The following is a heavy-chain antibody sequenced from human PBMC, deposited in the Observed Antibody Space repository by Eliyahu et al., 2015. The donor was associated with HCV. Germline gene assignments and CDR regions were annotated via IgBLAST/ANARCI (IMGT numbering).Heavy chain of an antibody. Sequence: QVQLVQSGAEAKKPGASLKLSCKASGYAFTXYYFHXVRXAPGQGLEWMGVIDPNSGSRSYAQXLKGRMTMARDTSTNTVSMELKDLTSKDTAVYYCASGEGDYIWGSSRSRLDFWAQGSLVTVSS. CDR3: ASGEGDYIWGSSRSRLDF. D-gene: IGHD3-16*02. J-gene: IGHJ4*02. CDR1: GYAFTXYY. V-gene: IGHV1-46*04. CDR2: IDPNSGSR.